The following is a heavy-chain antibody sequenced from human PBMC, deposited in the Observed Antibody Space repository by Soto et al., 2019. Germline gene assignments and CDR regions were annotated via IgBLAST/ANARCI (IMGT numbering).Heavy chain of an antibody. CDR3: ARTMTIVGVTPGP. D-gene: IGHD3-3*01. CDR1: GYSFTSYW. J-gene: IGHJ5*02. Sequence: GESLKICCKGSGYSFTSYWICWVRPMPGKGLEWMGIIYPGDSDTRYSPSFQGQVTISVDKSISTAYLQWSGLKASDTAIYYCARTMTIVGVTPGPWGQGTLVTVSS. CDR2: IYPGDSDT. V-gene: IGHV5-51*01.